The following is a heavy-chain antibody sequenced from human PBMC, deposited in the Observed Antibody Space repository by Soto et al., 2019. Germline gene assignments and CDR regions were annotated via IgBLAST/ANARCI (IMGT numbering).Heavy chain of an antibody. J-gene: IGHJ4*02. CDR3: AKDRVQSVEQLDFDY. Sequence: SLRLSCAASGFTFSSYGMHWVRQAPGKGLEWVAVISYDGSNKYYADSVKGRFTISRDNSKNTLYLQMNSLRAEDTAVYYCAKDRVQSVEQLDFDYWGQGTLVTVSS. CDR1: GFTFSSYG. CDR2: ISYDGSNK. V-gene: IGHV3-30*18. D-gene: IGHD6-6*01.